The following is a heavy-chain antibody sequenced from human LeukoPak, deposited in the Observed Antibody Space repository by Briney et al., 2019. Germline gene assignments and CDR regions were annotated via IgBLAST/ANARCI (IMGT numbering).Heavy chain of an antibody. V-gene: IGHV4-39*01. J-gene: IGHJ4*02. CDR2: IYYSGST. Sequence: SETLSLTCTVSGGSISISSYYWGWIRQPPGKGLEWIGSIYYSGSTYYNPSLKSRVTISVDTSKNQFSLKLSSVTAADTAVYYCARHPSRYCSSTSCYNENYFDYWGQGTLVTVSS. CDR1: GGSISISSYY. CDR3: ARHPSRYCSSTSCYNENYFDY. D-gene: IGHD2-2*02.